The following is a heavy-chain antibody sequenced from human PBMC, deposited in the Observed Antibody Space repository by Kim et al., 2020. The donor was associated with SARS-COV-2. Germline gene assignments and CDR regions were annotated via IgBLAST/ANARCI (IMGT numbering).Heavy chain of an antibody. J-gene: IGHJ6*02. D-gene: IGHD2-15*01. Sequence: GGSLRLSCTASGFTFSAYALYWVRQAPGKGLEWVALISYDGNNKYYADSVKGRFTISRDNSRDTLYLQMNSLRVDDRAVYYCARGIGYCSGGSCRSYHDGMGVWGQGTTVTVSS. CDR1: GFTFSAYA. CDR3: ARGIGYCSGGSCRSYHDGMGV. V-gene: IGHV3-30*04. CDR2: ISYDGNNK.